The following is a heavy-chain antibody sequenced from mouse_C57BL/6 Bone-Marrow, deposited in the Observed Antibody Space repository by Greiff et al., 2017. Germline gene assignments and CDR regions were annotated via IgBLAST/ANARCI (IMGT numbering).Heavy chain of an antibody. Sequence: QVQLQQSGAELVRPGASVTLSCKASGYTFTDYEMHWVKQTPVHGLEWIGAIDPETGGTAYNQKFKGKAILTADKSSSTAYMELRSLTSDDSAVYYCTRENDGYYLWFAYWGQGTLVTVSA. CDR1: GYTFTDYE. J-gene: IGHJ3*01. V-gene: IGHV1-15*01. CDR3: TRENDGYYLWFAY. D-gene: IGHD2-3*01. CDR2: IDPETGGT.